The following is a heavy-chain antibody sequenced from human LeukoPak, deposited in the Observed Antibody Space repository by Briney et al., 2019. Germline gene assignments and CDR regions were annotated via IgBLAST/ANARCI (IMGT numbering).Heavy chain of an antibody. D-gene: IGHD5-18*01. CDR2: IYSSGGT. V-gene: IGHV4-39*07. J-gene: IGHJ3*02. Sequence: SETLSLTCTVSGVSISSGSFYWGWIRQPPGKGLESIGSIYSSGGTYYNLALKSRVTMSVDTSKNQFSLKLSSVTAADTAVYFCARDRGGYSPSAGFEIWGQRTMDTVSS. CDR1: GVSISSGSFY. CDR3: ARDRGGYSPSAGFEI.